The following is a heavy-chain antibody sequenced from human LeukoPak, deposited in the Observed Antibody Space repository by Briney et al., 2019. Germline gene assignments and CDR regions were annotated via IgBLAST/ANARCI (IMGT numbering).Heavy chain of an antibody. J-gene: IGHJ4*02. Sequence: GGSLRLSCAASGLTFSNYAIHWVRQAPGKGLECVSAISSIEGRIFYANSVKGRFTISRDNSKNTVFLQMGSLRAEDMAVYYCARARRDCRGGTCYSYYFDYWGQGTQVTVSP. D-gene: IGHD2-15*01. CDR3: ARARRDCRGGTCYSYYFDY. CDR1: GLTFSNYA. V-gene: IGHV3-64*01. CDR2: ISSIEGRI.